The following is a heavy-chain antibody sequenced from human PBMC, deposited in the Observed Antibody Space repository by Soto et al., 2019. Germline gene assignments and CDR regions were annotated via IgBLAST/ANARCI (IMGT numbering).Heavy chain of an antibody. CDR3: ARGPNKLRTYCSGGSCYSGWFDP. CDR1: GGSFSGYY. J-gene: IGHJ5*02. CDR2: INHSGST. Sequence: SETLSLTCAVYGGSFSGYYWSWIRQPPGKGLEWIGEINHSGSTNYNPSLKSRVTISVDTSKNQFSLKLSSVTAADTAVYYCARGPNKLRTYCSGGSCYSGWFDPWGQGTLVTVSS. D-gene: IGHD2-15*01. V-gene: IGHV4-34*01.